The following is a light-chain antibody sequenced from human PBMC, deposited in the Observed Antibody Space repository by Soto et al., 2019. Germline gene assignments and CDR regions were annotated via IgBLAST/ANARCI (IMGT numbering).Light chain of an antibody. J-gene: IGKJ5*01. CDR3: QQSYSTPIT. CDR1: QSISAW. Sequence: DIQMTQSPSTLSASVGDRVTITCRASQSISAWLAWYQQKPGKAPKLLIYDASILESGVPSRFSGSGSGTEFSLTISSLQPDDFATYYCQQSYSTPITFGQGTRLEIK. V-gene: IGKV1-5*01. CDR2: DAS.